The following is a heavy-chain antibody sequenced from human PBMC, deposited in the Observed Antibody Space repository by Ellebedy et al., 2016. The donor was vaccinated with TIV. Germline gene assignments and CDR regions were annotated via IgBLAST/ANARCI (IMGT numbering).Heavy chain of an antibody. D-gene: IGHD1-26*01. CDR2: VNGPGSET. Sequence: GGSLRLXCAASGFTISSYNMNWVRQAPGKGLEWVSRVNGPGSETGHSDSVKGRFTTSRDNAKDTLYLQLNSLRTEDTAVYYCARDSGSYPFDYWGQGTLVTVSS. CDR1: GFTISSYN. J-gene: IGHJ4*02. CDR3: ARDSGSYPFDY. V-gene: IGHV3-74*01.